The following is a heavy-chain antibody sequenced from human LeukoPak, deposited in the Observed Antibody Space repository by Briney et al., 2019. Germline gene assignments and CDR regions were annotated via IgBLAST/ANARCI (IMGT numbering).Heavy chain of an antibody. Sequence: GESLKISCKGSGYSFTSYWISWVRQMPGKGLEWMGRIDPSDSYTNYSPSFQGHVTISADKSISTAYLQWSSLKASDTAMYYCVHSGSPGSNWFDPWGQGTLVTVSS. D-gene: IGHD1-1*01. CDR1: GYSFTSYW. CDR3: VHSGSPGSNWFDP. V-gene: IGHV5-10-1*01. CDR2: IDPSDSYT. J-gene: IGHJ5*02.